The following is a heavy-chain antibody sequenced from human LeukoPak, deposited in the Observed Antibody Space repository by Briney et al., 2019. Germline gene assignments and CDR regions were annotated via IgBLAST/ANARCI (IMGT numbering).Heavy chain of an antibody. Sequence: SETLSLTCTVSDGSISSSSYYWGWIRQPPGKGLEWIGNIYYSGSAYYNPSLKSRVTISVDTSMNQFSLKLTSVTAADTAVYYCARVRRYSNNWYSDYWGRGTLVTVSS. V-gene: IGHV4-39*07. CDR1: DGSISSSSYY. CDR2: IYYSGSA. D-gene: IGHD6-13*01. J-gene: IGHJ4*02. CDR3: ARVRRYSNNWYSDY.